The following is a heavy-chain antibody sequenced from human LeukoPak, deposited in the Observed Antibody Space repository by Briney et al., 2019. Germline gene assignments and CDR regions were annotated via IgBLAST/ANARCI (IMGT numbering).Heavy chain of an antibody. CDR3: AKDILTGYSFGAFDI. Sequence: GGSLRLSCAASGFTFSSYGMHWVRQAPGKGLEWVAFIRYDGSNKYYADSVKGRFTISRDNSKNTLYLQMNSLRAEDTAVYYCAKDILTGYSFGAFDIWGQGTMVTVSS. V-gene: IGHV3-30*02. D-gene: IGHD3-9*01. J-gene: IGHJ3*02. CDR2: IRYDGSNK. CDR1: GFTFSSYG.